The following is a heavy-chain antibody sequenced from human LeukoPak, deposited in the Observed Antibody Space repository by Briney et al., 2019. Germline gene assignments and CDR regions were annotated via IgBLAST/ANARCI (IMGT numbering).Heavy chain of an antibody. J-gene: IGHJ4*02. CDR2: IYYSGST. V-gene: IGHV4-39*01. CDR3: AGSLSVTTGGYFDY. D-gene: IGHD4-17*01. Sequence: KPSETLSLTCTVSGGSISSSSYYWGWIRQPPGKGLEWIGCIYYSGSTYYNPSLKSRVTMSVDTSKNQFSLKLSSVTAADTAVYYCAGSLSVTTGGYFDYWGQGALVTVSS. CDR1: GGSISSSSYY.